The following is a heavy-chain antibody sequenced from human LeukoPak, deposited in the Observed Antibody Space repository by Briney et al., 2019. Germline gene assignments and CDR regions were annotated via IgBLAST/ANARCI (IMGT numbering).Heavy chain of an antibody. V-gene: IGHV1-24*01. CDR1: GYTLTELS. J-gene: IGHJ4*02. Sequence: ASVKVSCKVSGYTLTELSMHWVRQAPGKGLEWMGGFDPEDGETIYAQKFQGRVTMTEDTSTDTAYMELSSLRSEDTAVYYCATRGVLRYFDWLFSLWGQGTLVTASS. CDR2: FDPEDGET. CDR3: ATRGVLRYFDWLFSL. D-gene: IGHD3-9*01.